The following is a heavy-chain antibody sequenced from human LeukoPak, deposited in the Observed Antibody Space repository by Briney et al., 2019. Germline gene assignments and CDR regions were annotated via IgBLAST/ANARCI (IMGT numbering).Heavy chain of an antibody. D-gene: IGHD1-26*01. CDR1: GFTFSTYA. Sequence: GGSLRLSCAASGFTFSTYAMTWVRQAPGKGLEWVSSITGNGGSTYYADSVKGRFTISRDNSKNTLYLQMNSLRAEDMAVYHCARDSGSYLQPTDYWGQGTLVTVSS. CDR3: ARDSGSYLQPTDY. V-gene: IGHV3-23*01. CDR2: ITGNGGST. J-gene: IGHJ4*02.